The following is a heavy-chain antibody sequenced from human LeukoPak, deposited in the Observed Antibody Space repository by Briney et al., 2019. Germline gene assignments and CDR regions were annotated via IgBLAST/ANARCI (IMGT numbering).Heavy chain of an antibody. Sequence: GGSLRLSCAASGFTVSSNYMSWVRQAPGKGLEWVSVIYSGGGTYYADSVKGRFTISRDNAKNSLYLQMNSLRAEDTAVYYCARDGPDNSHSWGYSIEYWGQGILVTVSS. CDR2: IYSGGGT. J-gene: IGHJ4*02. V-gene: IGHV3-53*01. CDR3: ARDGPDNSHSWGYSIEY. D-gene: IGHD7-27*01. CDR1: GFTVSSNY.